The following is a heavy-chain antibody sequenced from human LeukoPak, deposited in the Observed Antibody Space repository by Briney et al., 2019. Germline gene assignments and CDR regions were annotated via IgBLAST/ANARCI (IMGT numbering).Heavy chain of an antibody. CDR1: GGSISGYY. Sequence: SETLSLTCTVSGGSISGYYWSWIRQPPGKGLEWIGYIYYSGNTNYNPSLKSRVTISLDTSKNQFSLKLSSVTAADTAVYYCARHDPIVGTPDAFDIWGQGTMVTVSS. V-gene: IGHV4-59*08. D-gene: IGHD1-26*01. CDR3: ARHDPIVGTPDAFDI. CDR2: IYYSGNT. J-gene: IGHJ3*02.